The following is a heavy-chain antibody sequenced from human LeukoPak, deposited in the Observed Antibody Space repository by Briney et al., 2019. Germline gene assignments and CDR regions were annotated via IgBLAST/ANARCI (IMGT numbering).Heavy chain of an antibody. CDR1: GFTFSSYD. Sequence: PGGSLRLSCAASGFTFSSYDMHWVRQATGKGLEWVSAIGTAGDTYYPGSVKGRFTISRENAKNSLYLQMNSLRAGNTAVYYCAREYPGSNYYYYGMDVWGQGTTVTASS. CDR3: AREYPGSNYYYYGMDV. CDR2: IGTAGDT. V-gene: IGHV3-13*01. D-gene: IGHD2-2*01. J-gene: IGHJ6*02.